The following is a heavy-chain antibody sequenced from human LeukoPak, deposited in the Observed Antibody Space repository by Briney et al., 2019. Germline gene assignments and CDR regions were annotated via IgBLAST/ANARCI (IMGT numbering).Heavy chain of an antibody. CDR2: IKEDGGET. CDR3: ARSGVVVPAAPVRFDP. CDR1: GFTFNTFW. D-gene: IGHD2-2*01. J-gene: IGHJ5*02. Sequence: GGSLRLSCAASGFTFNTFWMSCVREAPGKGLEWVANIKEDGGETHYLDSVKGRFTISRDNAKNSLYLQVNSLRAEDTAVYYCARSGVVVPAAPVRFDPWGQGTLVTVSS. V-gene: IGHV3-7*01.